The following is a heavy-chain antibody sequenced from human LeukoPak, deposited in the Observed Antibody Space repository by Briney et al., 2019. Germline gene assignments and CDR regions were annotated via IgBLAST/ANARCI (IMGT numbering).Heavy chain of an antibody. D-gene: IGHD3-10*01. CDR3: ASGVLPGGY. J-gene: IGHJ4*02. Sequence: GGSLRLSCAASGFTFSSYSMNWVRQAPGKGREWGSYISSSSTTIYYADSVKGRFTISRDNAKNSLYLQMNSLRAEDTAVYYCASGVLPGGYWGQGTLVTVSS. V-gene: IGHV3-48*01. CDR1: GFTFSSYS. CDR2: ISSSSTTI.